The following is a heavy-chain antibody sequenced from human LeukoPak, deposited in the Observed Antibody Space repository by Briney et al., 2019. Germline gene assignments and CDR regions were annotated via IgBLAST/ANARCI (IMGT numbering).Heavy chain of an antibody. Sequence: WVRQPPGKGLEWIGSIYYSGSTYYNPSLKSRVTISVDTSKNQFSLKLSSVTAADTAVYYCARLGDSSGWYLIVDAFDIWGQGTMVTVSS. V-gene: IGHV4-39*01. CDR3: ARLGDSSGWYLIVDAFDI. CDR2: IYYSGST. D-gene: IGHD6-19*01. J-gene: IGHJ3*02.